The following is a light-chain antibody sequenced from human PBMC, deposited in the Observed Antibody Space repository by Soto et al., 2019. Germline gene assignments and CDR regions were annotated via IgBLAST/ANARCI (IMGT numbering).Light chain of an antibody. Sequence: IVMTESPHKLTLSPGERATLSCRASQSVNNNLAWYQQRPGQVPRLLIHSASTRATGIPARFSASGSGTEFTLTMGSLQSEDFALYCCKVYNYWRRPFAEGTRLDI. CDR2: SAS. CDR3: KVYNYWRRP. J-gene: IGKJ1*01. CDR1: QSVNNN. V-gene: IGKV3-15*01.